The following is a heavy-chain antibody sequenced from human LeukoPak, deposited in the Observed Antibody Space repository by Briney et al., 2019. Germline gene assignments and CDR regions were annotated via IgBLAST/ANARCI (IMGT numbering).Heavy chain of an antibody. CDR3: ARDVEGVTLLRY. D-gene: IGHD4-23*01. V-gene: IGHV4-34*01. CDR1: GGSFSGYY. J-gene: IGHJ4*02. CDR2: INHSGST. Sequence: LETLSLTCAVYGGSFSGYYWSWLRQPPERGLEWIGEINHSGSTHYNPSLKSRVIISVDTSKNQFSLKLSSVTAADTAVYYCARDVEGVTLLRYWGQGILVTVSS.